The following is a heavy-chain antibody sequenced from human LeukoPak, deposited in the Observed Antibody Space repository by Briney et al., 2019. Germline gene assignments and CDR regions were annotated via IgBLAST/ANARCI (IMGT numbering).Heavy chain of an antibody. CDR3: ARGRIAARYFDY. Sequence: SETLSLTCAIYGGSFSGYYWSWIRQPPGKGLEWIGEINHSGSTNYNPSLKSRVTISVDTSKNQFSLKLSSVTAADTAVYYCARGRIAARYFDYWGQGTLVTVSS. D-gene: IGHD6-6*01. CDR2: INHSGST. J-gene: IGHJ4*02. V-gene: IGHV4-34*01. CDR1: GGSFSGYY.